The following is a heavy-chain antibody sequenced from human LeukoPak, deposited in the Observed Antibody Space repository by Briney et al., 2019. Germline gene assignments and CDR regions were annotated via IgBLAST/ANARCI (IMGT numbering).Heavy chain of an antibody. CDR2: ISAYNGNT. CDR1: GYTFTNYG. Sequence: ASVKVSCKASGYTFTNYGISWVRQAPGQGLEWMGWISAYNGNTNYAQKLQGRVTMTTDTSTSTAYMELRSLRSDDTAVYYCARDYYDSSAYYYWAYWGQGTLVTVSS. D-gene: IGHD3-22*01. J-gene: IGHJ4*02. V-gene: IGHV1-18*01. CDR3: ARDYYDSSAYYYWAY.